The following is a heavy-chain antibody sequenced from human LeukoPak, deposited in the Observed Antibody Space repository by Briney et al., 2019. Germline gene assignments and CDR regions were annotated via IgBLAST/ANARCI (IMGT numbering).Heavy chain of an antibody. CDR2: ISGSGGST. J-gene: IGHJ4*02. Sequence: GGSLRLTCAASGFTFSSYAMSWVRQAPGKGLEWVSAISGSGGSTYFADSVKGRFTISRDNTKNTLYLQMNSLRAEDTAVYYCAKADDSSGYDYYFDYWGQGTLVTVSS. D-gene: IGHD3-22*01. CDR3: AKADDSSGYDYYFDY. CDR1: GFTFSSYA. V-gene: IGHV3-23*01.